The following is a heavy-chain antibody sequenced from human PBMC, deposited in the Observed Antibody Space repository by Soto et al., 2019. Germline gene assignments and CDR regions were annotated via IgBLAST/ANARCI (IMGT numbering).Heavy chain of an antibody. CDR3: AGTVLRFLEWLPTDV. Sequence: PSETLSLTCAVYGGSFSGYYWSWIRQPPGKGLEWIGEINHSGSTNYDPSLKSRVTISVDTSKNQFSLKLSSVTAADTAVYYCAGTVLRFLEWLPTDVWGQGTTVTSP. V-gene: IGHV4-34*01. CDR1: GGSFSGYY. J-gene: IGHJ6*02. CDR2: INHSGST. D-gene: IGHD3-3*01.